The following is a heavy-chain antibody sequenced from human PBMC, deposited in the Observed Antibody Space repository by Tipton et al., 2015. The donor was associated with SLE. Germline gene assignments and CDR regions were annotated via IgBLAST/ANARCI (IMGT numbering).Heavy chain of an antibody. V-gene: IGHV4-39*07. CDR1: GDSISSSTYY. D-gene: IGHD3-16*02. CDR2: VHHFGST. Sequence: TLSLTCTVSGDSISSSTYYWGWIRQPPGKGLEWIGTVHHFGSTNYNPSLKSRVTLSVDTSKNQISLRLTSTTAADTAVYFCARSDVWGTYRYPFDYWGQGTLLTVSS. CDR3: ARSDVWGTYRYPFDY. J-gene: IGHJ4*02.